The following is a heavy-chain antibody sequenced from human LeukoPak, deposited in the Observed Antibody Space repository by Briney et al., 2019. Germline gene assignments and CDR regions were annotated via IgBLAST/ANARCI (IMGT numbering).Heavy chain of an antibody. D-gene: IGHD5-12*01. J-gene: IGHJ6*03. CDR2: INPNSGGT. CDR3: ARDRGQQWLRNHYYYYYYMDV. Sequence: ASVKVSCKASGYTFTGYYMHWVRQAPGQGLEWMGWINPNSGGTNYAQKFQGRVTMTRDTSINTAYMELSRLRSDDTAVYYCARDRGQQWLRNHYYYYYYMDVWGKGTTVTVSS. CDR1: GYTFTGYY. V-gene: IGHV1-2*02.